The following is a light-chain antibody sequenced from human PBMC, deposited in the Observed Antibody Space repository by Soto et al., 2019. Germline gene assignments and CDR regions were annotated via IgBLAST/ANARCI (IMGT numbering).Light chain of an antibody. CDR2: EVS. Sequence: QSALTQPASVSGSPGQSITISCTGTSSDVGGYNYVSWYQQLPDRAPKLLISEVSIRPSGVSGRFTGSKSGNTASLTISGLLAEDGGDYFCASYTSRATYVFGTGTKLTVL. CDR3: ASYTSRATYV. CDR1: SSDVGGYNY. V-gene: IGLV2-14*01. J-gene: IGLJ1*01.